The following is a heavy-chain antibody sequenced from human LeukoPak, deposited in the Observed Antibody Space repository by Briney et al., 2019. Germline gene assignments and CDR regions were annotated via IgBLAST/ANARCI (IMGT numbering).Heavy chain of an antibody. CDR3: ARDRPVYYYDRTGYFDL. D-gene: IGHD3-22*01. CDR1: GDSFSSNSAA. J-gene: IGHJ2*01. CDR2: TYYRSKLYN. V-gene: IGHV6-1*01. Sequence: SQTLSLTCAISGDSFSSNSAAWNWIRQSPSRGLEWLGRTYYRSKLYNDYAVSVKSLITINPDTSKNQFSLQLNSVTPEDTAVYYCARDRPVYYYDRTGYFDLWGRGTLVTVSS.